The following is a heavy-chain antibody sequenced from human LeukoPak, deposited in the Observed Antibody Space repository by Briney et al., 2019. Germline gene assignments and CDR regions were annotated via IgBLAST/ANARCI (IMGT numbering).Heavy chain of an antibody. J-gene: IGHJ4*02. Sequence: ASVKVSCKASGYTFTSYYMHWVRQAPGQGLEWMGIINPSGGGTSYAQKFQGRVTMTRDTSTSTVYMELSSLRSEDTAVYYCARVRGYCSGGSCRGGFDYWGQGTLVTVSS. D-gene: IGHD2-15*01. CDR1: GYTFTSYY. CDR2: INPSGGGT. CDR3: ARVRGYCSGGSCRGGFDY. V-gene: IGHV1-46*01.